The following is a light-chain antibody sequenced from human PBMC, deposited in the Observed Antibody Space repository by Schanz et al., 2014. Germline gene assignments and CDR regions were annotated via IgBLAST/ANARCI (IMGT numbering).Light chain of an antibody. V-gene: IGLV3-1*01. CDR3: CSYAGGYTLVL. CDR1: KLGDKY. CDR2: QDS. Sequence: SYELTQPPSVSVSPGQTASITCSGDKLGDKYACWYQQKPGQSPVLVIYQDSKRPSGVPDRFSGSKSGNTASLTISGLQAEDEADYYCCSYAGGYTLVLFGGGTKLTVL. J-gene: IGLJ2*01.